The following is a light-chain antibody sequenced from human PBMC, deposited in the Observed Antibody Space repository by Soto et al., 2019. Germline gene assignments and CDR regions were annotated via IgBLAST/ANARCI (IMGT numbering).Light chain of an antibody. V-gene: IGKV1-5*03. Sequence: DIQMTESPSTLSASVGARVIITSRASKSISSWLAWCRQKPGKARKFRIYRASSLEGGVPPRFSASGYGTEFTLTIRGLHPEDVATYYCQQYNRYSYTFGQGTKVNIK. CDR3: QQYNRYSYT. CDR1: KSISSW. CDR2: RAS. J-gene: IGKJ2*01.